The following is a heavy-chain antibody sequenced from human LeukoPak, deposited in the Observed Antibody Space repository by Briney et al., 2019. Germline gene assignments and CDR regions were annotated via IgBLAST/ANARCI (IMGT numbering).Heavy chain of an antibody. CDR1: GFTVSNIY. CDR3: VRDRGIASTGGYGMDV. CDR2: ILSGGIT. J-gene: IGHJ6*02. D-gene: IGHD6-13*01. V-gene: IGHV3-53*01. Sequence: PGGSLRLSCAASGFTVSNIYMSWVRQAPGTGLEWVSIILSGGITHYADSVKGRFTISRDNSKNTLYLQMNSLRAEDTAVYYCVRDRGIASTGGYGMDVWGQGTTVTVSS.